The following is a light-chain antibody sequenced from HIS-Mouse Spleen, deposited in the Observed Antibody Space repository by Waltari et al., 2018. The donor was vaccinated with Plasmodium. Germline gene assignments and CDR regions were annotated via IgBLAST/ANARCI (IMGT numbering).Light chain of an antibody. V-gene: IGKV1-5*03. Sequence: DIQMTQSPSTLSASVGDRVTITCRATQSISSRLAWYQQQPGKAPKLLTDKASSLESGVPSRFSGSGSATEFTLTISSLQPDDFATYYCQQYNSYSWTFGQGTKVEIK. CDR3: QQYNSYSWT. CDR1: QSISSR. J-gene: IGKJ1*01. CDR2: KAS.